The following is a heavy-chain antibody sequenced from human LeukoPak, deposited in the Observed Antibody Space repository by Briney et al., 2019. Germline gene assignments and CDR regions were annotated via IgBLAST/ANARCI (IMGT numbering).Heavy chain of an antibody. CDR2: ISGSGGST. CDR1: GFTFSSYA. D-gene: IGHD3-22*01. Sequence: GGSLRLSCAASGFTFSSYAMSWVRQAPGKGLEWVSAISGSGGSTYYADSVKGRFTISRDNSKNTLYLQMNSLRAEDTAVYYCAKDGNYYDSSSYYSLFGYWGQGTLVTVSS. CDR3: AKDGNYYDSSSYYSLFGY. V-gene: IGHV3-23*01. J-gene: IGHJ4*02.